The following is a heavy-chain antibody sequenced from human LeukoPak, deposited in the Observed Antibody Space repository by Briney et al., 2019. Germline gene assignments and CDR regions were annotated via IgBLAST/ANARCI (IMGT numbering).Heavy chain of an antibody. CDR1: GFTLSSYD. Sequence: GGSLRLSCAASGFTLSSYDMHWVRQVTGKGLEWVSGIDIPGNTYYPDFVKGRFTMSRESAKNSLYLQMNSLRAGDTAVYYCARAVAGTHWLDPWGQGTLVTVSS. CDR3: ARAVAGTHWLDP. V-gene: IGHV3-13*01. J-gene: IGHJ5*02. CDR2: IDIPGNT. D-gene: IGHD6-19*01.